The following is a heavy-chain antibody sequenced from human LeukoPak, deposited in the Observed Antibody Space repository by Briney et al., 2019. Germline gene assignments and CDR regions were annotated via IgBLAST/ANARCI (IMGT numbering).Heavy chain of an antibody. CDR3: ARGRVSGSYRHAFDY. CDR2: IYTSGST. Sequence: PSETLSLTCTVSGDSISSGSYYWSWIRQPAGKGLEWIGRIYTSGSTNYNPSLKSRVTISVDTSKNQFSLKLSSVTAADTAVYYCARGRVSGSYRHAFDYWGQGTLVTVSS. D-gene: IGHD1-26*01. CDR1: GDSISSGSYY. V-gene: IGHV4-61*02. J-gene: IGHJ4*02.